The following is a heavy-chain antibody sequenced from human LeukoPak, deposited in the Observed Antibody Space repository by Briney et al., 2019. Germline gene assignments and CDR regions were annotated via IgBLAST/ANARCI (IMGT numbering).Heavy chain of an antibody. CDR1: GFTFSSYS. J-gene: IGHJ5*02. V-gene: IGHV3-64*01. CDR2: ISSNGGTT. CDR3: ARVTDTGWFDP. Sequence: GGSLRLSCAASGFTFSSYSMHWVRQAPGKGLEYVSAISSNGGTTYYANSVKGRFTISRDNSKNTLYLQMGSLRAEDMAVYYCARVTDTGWFDPWGQGTLVTASS. D-gene: IGHD1-20*01.